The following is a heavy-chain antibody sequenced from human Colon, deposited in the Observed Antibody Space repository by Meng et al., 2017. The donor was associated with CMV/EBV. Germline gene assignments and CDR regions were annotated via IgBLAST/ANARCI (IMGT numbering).Heavy chain of an antibody. CDR3: VRSSGWSLFDY. CDR2: IRSDGSAT. CDR1: GYTFSDHY. V-gene: IGHV1-2*02. Sequence: QVRLMPSGAGGKVPGASVKVSCKTSGYTFSDHYMHWVRQAPGQGLEWMGWIRSDGSATNYAQKFRGRVTMTRDASVSTAYMELSGLTSDDTAVYFCVRSSGWSLFDYWGPGALVTVSS. D-gene: IGHD6-19*01. J-gene: IGHJ4*02.